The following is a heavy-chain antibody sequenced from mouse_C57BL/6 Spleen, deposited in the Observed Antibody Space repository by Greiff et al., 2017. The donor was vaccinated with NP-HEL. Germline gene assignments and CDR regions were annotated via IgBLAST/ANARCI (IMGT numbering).Heavy chain of an antibody. V-gene: IGHV1-50*01. J-gene: IGHJ2*01. Sequence: QVQLQQPGAELVKPGASVKLSCKASGYTFTSYWMQWVKQRPGQGLEWIGEIDPSDSYTNYNQKFKGKATLTVDTSSSTAYMQLSSLTSEDSAVYYCASPLPGSYWGQGTTLTVSS. CDR1: GYTFTSYW. CDR3: ASPLPGSY. CDR2: IDPSDSYT.